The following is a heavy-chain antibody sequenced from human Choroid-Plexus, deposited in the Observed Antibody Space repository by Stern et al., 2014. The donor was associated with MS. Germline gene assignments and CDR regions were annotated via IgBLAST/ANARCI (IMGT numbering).Heavy chain of an antibody. CDR3: AKDRQYLTYFFDH. Sequence: QVQLVESGGGVVKPGRPLRLSCVASGFTFGSCAMHWVRQAPGKGLERVAGVAYDGSNKDYADSGKGRFTISRDNSQNTLYMQMSSLRPEDTAVYYCAKDRQYLTYFFDHWGQGSLVTVSS. CDR2: VAYDGSNK. V-gene: IGHV3-30*18. CDR1: GFTFGSCA. D-gene: IGHD2/OR15-2a*01. J-gene: IGHJ5*02.